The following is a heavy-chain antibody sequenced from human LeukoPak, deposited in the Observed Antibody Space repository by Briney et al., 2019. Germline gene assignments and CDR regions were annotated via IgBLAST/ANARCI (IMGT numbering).Heavy chain of an antibody. Sequence: SVKVSCKASGGTFSSYAISWVRQAPGQGLEWMGRIIPILGIANYAQKFQGRVTITADKSTSTAYMELSSLRSEDTAVYYCARGHSYGTNYYYYGMDVWGQGTTVTVSS. CDR2: IIPILGIA. V-gene: IGHV1-69*04. J-gene: IGHJ6*02. D-gene: IGHD5-18*01. CDR1: GGTFSSYA. CDR3: ARGHSYGTNYYYYGMDV.